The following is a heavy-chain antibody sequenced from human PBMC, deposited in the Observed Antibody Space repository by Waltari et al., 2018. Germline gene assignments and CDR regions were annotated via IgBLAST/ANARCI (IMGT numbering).Heavy chain of an antibody. CDR2: IHYSGSA. CDR3: ASDRGRGLFLDN. D-gene: IGHD2-15*01. V-gene: IGHV4-4*02. Sequence: QVQLQDSGPGLLTPAETRSLTCADCGDCRRSNYWWIWVRQPPGKGLEWTGQIHYSGSANYNPSLESRVTVSIDTSNNQFSLKLTSATAADTAVYYCASDRGRGLFLDNWGQGTLVTVSP. J-gene: IGHJ4*02. CDR1: GDCRRSNYW.